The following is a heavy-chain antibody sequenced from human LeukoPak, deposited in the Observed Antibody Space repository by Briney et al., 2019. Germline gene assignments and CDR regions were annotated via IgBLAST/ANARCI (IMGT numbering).Heavy chain of an antibody. CDR1: GFTVSSNY. Sequence: GGSLRLSCAASGFTVSSNYMSWVRQAPGKGLEWVSVIYSGGSTYYADSVKGRFTISRDNSKNTLYLQMNSLRAEDTAVYYCARALYYYDSSGYFYYLDYWGQGTLVTVSS. J-gene: IGHJ4*02. V-gene: IGHV3-66*01. CDR2: IYSGGST. D-gene: IGHD3-22*01. CDR3: ARALYYYDSSGYFYYLDY.